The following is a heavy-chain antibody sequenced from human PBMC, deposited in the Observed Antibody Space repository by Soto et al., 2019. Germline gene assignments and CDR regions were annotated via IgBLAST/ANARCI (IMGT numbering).Heavy chain of an antibody. D-gene: IGHD3-22*01. CDR1: GFTFSSYG. CDR2: IWYDGSNK. J-gene: IGHJ4*02. CDR3: AKTPGYYYDSTGYHFDY. V-gene: IGHV3-33*06. Sequence: PGGSLRLSCAASGFTFSSYGMHWVRQAPGKGLEWVAVIWYDGSNKYYADSVKGRFTISRDNSKNTLYLQMNSLRAEDTAVYYCAKTPGYYYDSTGYHFDYWGQGTLVTVPS.